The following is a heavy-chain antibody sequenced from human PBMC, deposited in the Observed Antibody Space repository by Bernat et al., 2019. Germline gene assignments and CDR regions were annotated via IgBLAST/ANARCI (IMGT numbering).Heavy chain of an antibody. CDR1: GFTFSSYS. CDR2: ISSSSSYI. Sequence: EVQLVESGGGLVKPGGSLRLSCAASGFTFSSYSMNWVRQAPGKGLEWVSSISSSSSYIYYADSVKGRFTTSRDNAKNSLYLQMNSLRAEDTAVYYCAREASGYSSGWYLGWFDPWGQGTLVTVSS. CDR3: AREASGYSSGWYLGWFDP. D-gene: IGHD6-19*01. J-gene: IGHJ5*02. V-gene: IGHV3-21*01.